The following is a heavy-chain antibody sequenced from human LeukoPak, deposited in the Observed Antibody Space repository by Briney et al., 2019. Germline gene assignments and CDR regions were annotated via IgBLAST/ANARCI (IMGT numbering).Heavy chain of an antibody. CDR1: RFTFTNYA. V-gene: IGHV3-23*01. Sequence: GGSLRLSCAASRFTFTNYAMSWVRQAPGKGLEWVSAISGSGRSTSYADSVKGRFTISRDNARSSLSLQMAGLTAEDTAVYYCARGLNSAFDVWGNGTTVTVSS. CDR3: ARGLNSAFDV. CDR2: ISGSGRST. D-gene: IGHD2-21*01. J-gene: IGHJ6*04.